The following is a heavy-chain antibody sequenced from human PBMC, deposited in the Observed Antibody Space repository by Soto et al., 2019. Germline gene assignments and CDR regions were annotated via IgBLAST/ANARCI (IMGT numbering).Heavy chain of an antibody. CDR1: GFTFGTYT. V-gene: IGHV3-30-3*01. J-gene: IGHJ5*02. CDR2: ISEDGDNR. Sequence: QVQLVESGGDVVQLGRSRRLSCTASGFTFGTYTLHWVRQPPGKGLEWLAFISEDGDNRYYEEPVRGRFTISRDNSKNTLYLQMDTLRPEDTAVYYCARDGPIAAAGNNWFDPWGQGTLVTVSS. D-gene: IGHD6-13*01. CDR3: ARDGPIAAAGNNWFDP.